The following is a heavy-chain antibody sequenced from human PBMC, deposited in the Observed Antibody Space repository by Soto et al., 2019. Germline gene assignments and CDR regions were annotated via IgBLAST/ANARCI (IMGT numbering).Heavy chain of an antibody. Sequence: GGSLRLSCAASGFTFSDHYMDWVRQAPGKGLEWVARIRNKANSYTSEYAASVKGRFTISRDDSKNSLYLQMNSLTTEDTAVYYCARRDCTGSSCFSGSDWGQGTLVTVSS. J-gene: IGHJ4*02. V-gene: IGHV3-72*01. D-gene: IGHD2-15*01. CDR1: GFTFSDHY. CDR2: IRNKANSYTS. CDR3: ARRDCTGSSCFSGSD.